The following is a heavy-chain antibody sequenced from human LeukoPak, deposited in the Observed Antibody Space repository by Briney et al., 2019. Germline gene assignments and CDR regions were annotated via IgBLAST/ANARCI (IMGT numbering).Heavy chain of an antibody. CDR2: IKQDGSEK. J-gene: IGHJ4*02. D-gene: IGHD4-17*01. Sequence: PGGSLSLSCVAPGFTFSSYWMSWVRQAPGKGLEWVANIKQDGSEKYYVDSVKGRFTISRDNAKNSLYLQMNSLRAEDTAVYYCARGYRDTMTTPGIYWGQGTLVTVSS. CDR1: GFTFSSYW. V-gene: IGHV3-7*03. CDR3: ARGYRDTMTTPGIY.